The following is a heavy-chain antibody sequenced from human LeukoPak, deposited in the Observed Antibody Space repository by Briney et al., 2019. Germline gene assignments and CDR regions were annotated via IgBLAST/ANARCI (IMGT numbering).Heavy chain of an antibody. CDR3: AREPALLWFGESADY. CDR2: ISAYNGNT. D-gene: IGHD3-10*01. J-gene: IGHJ4*02. V-gene: IGHV1-18*01. Sequence: ASVKVSCKASGYTFTSYGISWVRQAPGQGLEWMGWISAYNGNTNYAQKLQGRVTMATDTSTSTAYMELRSLRSDDTAVYYCAREPALLWFGESADYWGQGTLVTVSS. CDR1: GYTFTSYG.